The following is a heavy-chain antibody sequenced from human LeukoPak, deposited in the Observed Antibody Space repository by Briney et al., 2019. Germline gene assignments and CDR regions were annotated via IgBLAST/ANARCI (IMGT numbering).Heavy chain of an antibody. CDR2: MKHDGIEK. V-gene: IGHV3-7*05. D-gene: IGHD5-24*01. J-gene: IGHJ4*02. CDR1: GFSLGSYW. CDR3: AREGREGYNYPALDF. Sequence: PGGSLRLSCVASGFSLGSYWMAWVRQAPGKGLEWVAYMKHDGIEKYHVDSVKGRFTISRDNTKNSLYLHMSSLRVEDTAVYYCAREGREGYNYPALDFWGQGILVTVSS.